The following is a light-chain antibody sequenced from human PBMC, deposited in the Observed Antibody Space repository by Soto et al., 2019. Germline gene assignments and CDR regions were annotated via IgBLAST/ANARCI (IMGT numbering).Light chain of an antibody. CDR3: QQSYSVT. V-gene: IGKV1-39*01. Sequence: DIQMTQSPSSLSASVGDRVTITCRASQSISSYLNWYQKKPGKAPKLLIYAASSLQSGVPSRFSGSGSGTDFTLTISSLQPEDFATFYCQQSYSVTFGGGTKVDI. CDR2: AAS. CDR1: QSISSY. J-gene: IGKJ4*01.